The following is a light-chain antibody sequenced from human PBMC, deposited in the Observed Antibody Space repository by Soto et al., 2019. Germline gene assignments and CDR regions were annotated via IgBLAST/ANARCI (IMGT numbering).Light chain of an antibody. V-gene: IGKV3-15*01. CDR3: HQYNNCPLT. CDR2: GAA. Sequence: EIVMTQSPAMLSVSPGEGATLSCRASQTVSSNLAWYQQKPCQAPRLLISGAATGATGIPARCSGSESVTAFTLPISSLQSEDFAVYYCHQYNNCPLTFGGGTKVEIK. J-gene: IGKJ4*01. CDR1: QTVSSN.